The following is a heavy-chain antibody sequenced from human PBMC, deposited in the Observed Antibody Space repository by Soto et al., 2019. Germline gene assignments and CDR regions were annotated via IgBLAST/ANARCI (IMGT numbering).Heavy chain of an antibody. CDR3: ARLPGGEYYYYYYYMDV. D-gene: IGHD3-16*01. Sequence: GGSLRLSCAASGFTFSSYSMNWVRQAPGKGLEWVSSISSSSSYIYYADSVKGRFTISRDNAKNSLYLQMNSLRAEDTAVYYCARLPGGEYYYYYYYMDVWGKGTTVTVSS. J-gene: IGHJ6*03. V-gene: IGHV3-21*01. CDR1: GFTFSSYS. CDR2: ISSSSSYI.